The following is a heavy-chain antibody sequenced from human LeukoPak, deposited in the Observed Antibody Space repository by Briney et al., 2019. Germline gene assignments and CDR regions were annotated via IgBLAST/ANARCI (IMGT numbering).Heavy chain of an antibody. CDR3: ANSPQRQYQLLKTDYYYYYMDV. J-gene: IGHJ6*03. CDR1: GFTFSNYG. CDR2: IRNDGSNY. V-gene: IGHV3-30*02. D-gene: IGHD2-2*01. Sequence: GGSLRLSCAASGFTFSNYGIHWVRQAPGKGLEWVAFIRNDGSNYYYADSVKGRFTISTDNYKSTLYLTMNSLRGDDTAVYYCANSPQRQYQLLKTDYYYYYMDVWGTGTTVTISS.